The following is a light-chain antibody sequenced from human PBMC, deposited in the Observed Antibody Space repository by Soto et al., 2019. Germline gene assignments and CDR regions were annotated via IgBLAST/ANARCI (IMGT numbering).Light chain of an antibody. CDR3: QQRSSWPLT. Sequence: EIVLTQSPATLSLSPGESATLSCRASLSVGTYLAWYQQKRGQAPRLLIYDASNRATGIPARFSGSGSGTDFTLTISSLEPEDFVVYYCQQRSSWPLTFGGGTKVEIK. CDR2: DAS. V-gene: IGKV3-11*01. J-gene: IGKJ4*01. CDR1: LSVGTY.